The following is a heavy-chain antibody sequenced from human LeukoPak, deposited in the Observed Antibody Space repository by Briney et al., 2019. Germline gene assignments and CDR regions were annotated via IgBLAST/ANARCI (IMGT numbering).Heavy chain of an antibody. J-gene: IGHJ6*03. D-gene: IGHD3-22*01. Sequence: ASVKVSCKASGYTFTGYYMHWVRQAPGQGLEWMGWINPNSGGTNYAQKLQGRVTMTTDTSTSTAYMELRSLRSDDTAVYYCARTPGDYYDSSGYFPLYYYYMDVWGKGTTVTVSS. CDR1: GYTFTGYY. V-gene: IGHV1-2*02. CDR2: INPNSGGT. CDR3: ARTPGDYYDSSGYFPLYYYYMDV.